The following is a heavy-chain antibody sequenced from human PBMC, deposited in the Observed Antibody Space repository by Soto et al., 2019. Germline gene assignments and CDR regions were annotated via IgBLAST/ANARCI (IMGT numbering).Heavy chain of an antibody. CDR1: GGSFSGYY. J-gene: IGHJ6*02. Sequence: SETLSLTCAVYGGSFSGYYWSWIRQPPGKGLEWIGEINHSGSTNYNPSLKSRVTISVDTSKNQFSLKLSSVTAADTAVYYCARGVRQDAPYYYGMDVWGQGTTVTVSS. D-gene: IGHD2-15*01. V-gene: IGHV4-34*01. CDR2: INHSGST. CDR3: ARGVRQDAPYYYGMDV.